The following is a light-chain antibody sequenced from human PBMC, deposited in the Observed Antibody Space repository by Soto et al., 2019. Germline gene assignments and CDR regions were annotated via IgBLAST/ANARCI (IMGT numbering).Light chain of an antibody. Sequence: DIQMTQSPSSLSASVGDRVTITYRASQSISSYLNWYQQKPGKAPKLLIYAASSLQSGVPSRFSGSGSGTDFTLTISSXQPEDFATYYCQQSYSTPCTFGQGTKVDIK. CDR3: QQSYSTPCT. V-gene: IGKV1-39*01. CDR2: AAS. J-gene: IGKJ2*02. CDR1: QSISSY.